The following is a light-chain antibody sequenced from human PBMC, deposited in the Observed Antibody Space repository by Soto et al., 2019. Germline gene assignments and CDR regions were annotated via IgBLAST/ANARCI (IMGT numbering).Light chain of an antibody. CDR3: QQCGDWPPYT. CDR1: QSVSSC. CDR2: DAS. J-gene: IGKJ2*01. Sequence: EIVLTQSPATLSLSPGERATLSCKASQSVSSCLAWYQLKPGQAPRLLIFDASNRATGIPARFGGSGSGTDFTLTISSLEPEDVAVYFCQQCGDWPPYTFGQGTKLEIK. V-gene: IGKV3-11*01.